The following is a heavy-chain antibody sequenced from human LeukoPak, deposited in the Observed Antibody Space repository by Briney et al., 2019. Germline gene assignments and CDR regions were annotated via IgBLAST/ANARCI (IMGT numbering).Heavy chain of an antibody. CDR2: ISPSGDST. J-gene: IGHJ4*02. V-gene: IGHV3-23*01. CDR1: GFLFGSHA. D-gene: IGHD4-17*01. CDR3: AKVYRLSFGEYIGYLDF. Sequence: GGSLKLSCAASGFLFGSHAMHWVRQAPGKGMDWVASISPSGDSTSYADSVKDRFTISRDNSKSTLYLQMNSLRVGGSALYYCAKVYRLSFGEYIGYLDFWGQGALVTVSS.